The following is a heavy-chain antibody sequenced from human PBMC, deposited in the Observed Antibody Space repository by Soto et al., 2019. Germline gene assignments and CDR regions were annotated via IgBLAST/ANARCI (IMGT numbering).Heavy chain of an antibody. V-gene: IGHV1-8*01. CDR2: MNPNSGNT. J-gene: IGHJ4*02. D-gene: IGHD3-3*01. CDR3: ARAVNGYDFWSGYYGDFDY. CDR1: GYTFTSYD. Sequence: ASVKVSCKASGYTFTSYDINWVRQATGQGLEWMGWMNPNSGNTGYAQKFQGGVTMTRNTSISTAYMELSSLRSEDTAVYYCARAVNGYDFWSGYYGDFDYWGQGTLVTVSS.